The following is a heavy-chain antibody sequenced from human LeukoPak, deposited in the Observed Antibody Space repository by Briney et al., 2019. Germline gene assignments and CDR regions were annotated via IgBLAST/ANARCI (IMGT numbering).Heavy chain of an antibody. D-gene: IGHD3-3*01. CDR1: GYTFTSYG. V-gene: IGHV1-2*02. J-gene: IGHJ4*02. CDR2: INTNTGGT. CDR3: ARDSRDTRFDY. Sequence: ASVKVSCKASGYTFTSYGISWVRQAPGQGLEWMGWINTNTGGTYSAQNFQGRVTMTRDTSISTAYMELSRLTSDDTAVYYCARDSRDTRFDYWGQGTLVTVSS.